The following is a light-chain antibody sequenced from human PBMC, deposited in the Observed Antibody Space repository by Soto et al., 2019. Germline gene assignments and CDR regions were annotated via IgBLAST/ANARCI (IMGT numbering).Light chain of an antibody. CDR3: AAWDDSLSGSC. J-gene: IGLJ2*01. CDR1: SSNIGSNY. Sequence: QAVVTQPPSASGTPGQRFTITCSGSSSNIGSNYVYWYQQLPGTAPKLLIYSNNQRPSGVPDRFSGSKSGTSASLAISGLRSEDEADYYCAAWDDSLSGSCIGGGTKLPVL. CDR2: SNN. V-gene: IGLV1-47*02.